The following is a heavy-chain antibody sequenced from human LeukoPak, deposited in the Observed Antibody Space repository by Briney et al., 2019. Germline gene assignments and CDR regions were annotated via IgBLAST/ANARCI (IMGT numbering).Heavy chain of an antibody. J-gene: IGHJ4*02. Sequence: SETLSLTCAVYGGSFSGYYWSWIRQPPGKGLEWIGEINHSGSTNYNPSLKSRVTISVDTSKNQFSLKLSSVTAADTAVYYCASHYYDFWSGYPEPSFDYWGQGTLVTASS. CDR3: ASHYYDFWSGYPEPSFDY. CDR1: GGSFSGYY. D-gene: IGHD3-3*01. CDR2: INHSGST. V-gene: IGHV4-34*01.